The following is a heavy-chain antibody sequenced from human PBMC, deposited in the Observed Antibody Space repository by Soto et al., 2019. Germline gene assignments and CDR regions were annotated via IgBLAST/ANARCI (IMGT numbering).Heavy chain of an antibody. CDR1: GFTFSNAW. J-gene: IGHJ3*02. CDR2: IKSKTDGGTS. D-gene: IGHD4-17*01. CDR3: AKDLATVPDDAFDI. V-gene: IGHV3-15*01. Sequence: EVQLVESGGGLVKPGGSLRLSCAASGFTFSNAWMTWVRQAPGKGLEWVGRIKSKTDGGTSEYAAPVKGRFTVSRDDSKDTLYLQMNSLRAEDTAVYYCAKDLATVPDDAFDIWGQGTMVTVSS.